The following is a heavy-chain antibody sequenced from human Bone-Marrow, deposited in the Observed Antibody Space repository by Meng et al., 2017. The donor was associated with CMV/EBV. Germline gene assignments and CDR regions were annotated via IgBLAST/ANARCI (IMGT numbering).Heavy chain of an antibody. Sequence: GESLKISCAASGFTVSSNYMSWVRQAPGKGLEWVSVIYSGGSTYYADSVKGRFIISRDNSQNALFLQVNGLRAEDTAVYYCARAHGPMGGMDVWGQGTTVTVSS. CDR2: IYSGGST. D-gene: IGHD3/OR15-3a*01. CDR1: GFTVSSNY. CDR3: ARAHGPMGGMDV. V-gene: IGHV3-53*01. J-gene: IGHJ6*02.